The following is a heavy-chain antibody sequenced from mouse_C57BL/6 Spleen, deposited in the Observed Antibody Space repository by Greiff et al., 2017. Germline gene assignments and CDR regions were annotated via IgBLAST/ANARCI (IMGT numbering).Heavy chain of an antibody. CDR1: GYTFTSYW. V-gene: IGHV1-72*01. J-gene: IGHJ3*01. CDR2: IDPTRGET. Sequence: QVQLKQPGAELVKPGASVKLSCKASGYTFTSYWLHWVKQRPGRGLEWIGRIDPTRGETKYNEKFKSKATLTVDKPSSTAYMQLSSLTSEDSAFYYCARREKIYDGYSFAYWGQGTLVTVSA. D-gene: IGHD2-3*01. CDR3: ARREKIYDGYSFAY.